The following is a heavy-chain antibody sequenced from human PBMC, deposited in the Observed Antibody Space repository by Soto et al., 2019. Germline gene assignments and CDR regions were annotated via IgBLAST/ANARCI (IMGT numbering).Heavy chain of an antibody. D-gene: IGHD3-22*01. J-gene: IGHJ4*02. CDR2: ISVYNGNT. CDR1: GYTFNSYG. Sequence: AAVKVSCKASGYTFNSYGISWVRQAPGQGLEWMGWISVYNGNTNYAQKLQGRVTITTDTSTSTAYMELRSLRSDDTAVYYCASEIGQVYYDSRGYYPPFDYWGQATLVTVS. V-gene: IGHV1-18*01. CDR3: ASEIGQVYYDSRGYYPPFDY.